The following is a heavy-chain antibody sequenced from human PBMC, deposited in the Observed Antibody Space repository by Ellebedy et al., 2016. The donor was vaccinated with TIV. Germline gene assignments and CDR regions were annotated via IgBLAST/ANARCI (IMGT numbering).Heavy chain of an antibody. D-gene: IGHD5-18*01. CDR2: IYYSGRT. CDR3: ARLGGYSYGGNCFDP. V-gene: IGHV4-59*08. CDR1: GGSISSYY. J-gene: IGHJ5*02. Sequence: MPGGSLRLSCTVSGGSISSYYWSWIRQPPGKGLEWIGYIYYSGRTNYNPSLKSRVTISVDTSKNQFSLKLISVTAADTAVYYCARLGGYSYGGNCFDPWGQGTLVTVSS.